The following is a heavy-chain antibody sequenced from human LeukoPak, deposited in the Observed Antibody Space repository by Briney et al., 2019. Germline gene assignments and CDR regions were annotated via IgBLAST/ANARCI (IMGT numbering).Heavy chain of an antibody. J-gene: IGHJ4*02. CDR3: ARALGRRSWYGKYYFDY. Sequence: SETLSLTCTVSGGSISSSSYYWGWIRQPPGKGLEWIGSIYYSGGTYYNPSLKSRVTISVDTSKNQFSLKLSSVTAADTAVYYCARALGRRSWYGKYYFDYWGQGTLVTVSS. CDR2: IYYSGGT. V-gene: IGHV4-39*07. D-gene: IGHD6-13*01. CDR1: GGSISSSSYY.